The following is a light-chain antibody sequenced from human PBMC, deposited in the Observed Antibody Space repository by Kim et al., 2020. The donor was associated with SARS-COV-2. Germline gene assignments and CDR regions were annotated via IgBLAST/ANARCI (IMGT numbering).Light chain of an antibody. V-gene: IGLV2-14*03. Sequence: QSALTQPASVSGSPGQSITISCTGTTSDVGGYNTVSWYQQHPGKAPKLMIYDVSDRPSGVSTRFSGSKSGNTASLTISGLQAEDEADYYCSSHTSSKTLVFGGGTQLTVL. CDR2: DVS. CDR3: SSHTSSKTLV. CDR1: TSDVGGYNT. J-gene: IGLJ3*02.